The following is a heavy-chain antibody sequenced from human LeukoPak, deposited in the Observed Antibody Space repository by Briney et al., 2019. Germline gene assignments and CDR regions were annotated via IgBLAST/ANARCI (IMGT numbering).Heavy chain of an antibody. CDR1: GFTFSSYG. V-gene: IGHV3-33*06. Sequence: GGSLRLSCAASGFTFSSYGMHWVRQAPGKGLEWVALIWYDGSKKNYADSVKGRFTISRDDSKSTLYLQINSLRAEDTAVYYCAKDLSYGSNWFDPWGQGTLVTVSS. D-gene: IGHD5-18*01. CDR2: IWYDGSKK. J-gene: IGHJ5*02. CDR3: AKDLSYGSNWFDP.